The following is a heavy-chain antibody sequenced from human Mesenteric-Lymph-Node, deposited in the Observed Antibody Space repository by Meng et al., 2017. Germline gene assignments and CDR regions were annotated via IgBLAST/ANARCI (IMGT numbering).Heavy chain of an antibody. Sequence: SETLSLTCIVSGGSISSSTYYWGWIRQPPGKGREWIGNIYYTGSTTYASSLKSRVTISLDKSKNQFSLKLSSVTAADTAVYYGARARYWDCSSTSCSNWFDPWGQGTLVTVSS. V-gene: IGHV4-39*07. CDR2: IYYTGST. J-gene: IGHJ5*02. D-gene: IGHD2-2*01. CDR1: GGSISSSTYY. CDR3: ARARYWDCSSTSCSNWFDP.